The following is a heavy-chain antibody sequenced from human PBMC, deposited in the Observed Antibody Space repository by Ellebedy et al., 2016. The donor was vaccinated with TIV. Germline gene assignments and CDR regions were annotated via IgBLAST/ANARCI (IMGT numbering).Heavy chain of an antibody. Sequence: GESLKISXAASGFTFDDYGMSWVRQAPGKGLEWVSGINWNGGSTGYADSVKGRFTISRDNAKNSLYLQMNSLRAEDTALYHCARDHSYIAAAGTRIDYWGQGTLVTVSS. CDR2: INWNGGST. CDR1: GFTFDDYG. D-gene: IGHD6-13*01. J-gene: IGHJ4*02. CDR3: ARDHSYIAAAGTRIDY. V-gene: IGHV3-20*01.